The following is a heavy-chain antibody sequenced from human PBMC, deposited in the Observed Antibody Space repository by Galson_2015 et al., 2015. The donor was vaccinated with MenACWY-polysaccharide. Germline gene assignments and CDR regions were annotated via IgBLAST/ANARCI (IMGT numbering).Heavy chain of an antibody. CDR1: GFTFSNSA. D-gene: IGHD2-15*01. J-gene: IGHJ4*02. CDR2: ISYDGDKT. V-gene: IGHV3-30*03. CDR3: AAGYFRYDY. Sequence: SLRLSCAASGFTFSNSAMHWVRQVPGKGLEWVAVISYDGDKTFYEDSVKVRFTISRDNSKKTVYLQMNSLRAEDTAEYYCAAGYFRYDYWGQGTPVTVSS.